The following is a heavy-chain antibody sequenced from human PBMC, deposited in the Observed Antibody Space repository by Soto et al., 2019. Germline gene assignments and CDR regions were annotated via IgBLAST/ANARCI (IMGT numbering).Heavy chain of an antibody. CDR2: ISDGGST. Sequence: PSESRSLTCNVSGGSIYTYYWNWIRQSPGKXLEWHGYISDGGSTNYNPSLKGRGTISVDTATIHVSLKLSSVTAAPTAIYSCAAYCCRSAWPTDHFFSLEVWGQGTTVAVSS. J-gene: IGHJ6*02. CDR3: AAYCCRSAWPTDHFFSLEV. CDR1: GGSIYTYY. V-gene: IGHV4-59*01. D-gene: IGHD2-2*01.